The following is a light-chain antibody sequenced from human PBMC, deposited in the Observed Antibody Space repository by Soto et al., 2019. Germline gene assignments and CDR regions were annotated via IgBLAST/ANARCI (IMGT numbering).Light chain of an antibody. V-gene: IGKV3-20*01. J-gene: IGKJ4*01. CDR1: QSVSGSY. CDR2: AAS. CDR3: QQYGGSPPVT. Sequence: EIVLTQSPGTLSLFPGDRVTLSCRASQSVSGSYLAWYQQKPGQAPRLLIYAASSRATGIPDRFSGSGSGTDFTLTINRLEPEDFAVYFCQQYGGSPPVTFGGGTRVEI.